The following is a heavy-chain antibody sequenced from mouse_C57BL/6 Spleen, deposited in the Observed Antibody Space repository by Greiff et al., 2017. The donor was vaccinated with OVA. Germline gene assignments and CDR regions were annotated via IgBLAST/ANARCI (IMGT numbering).Heavy chain of an antibody. CDR2: LHPTSGST. Sequence: QVQLQQPGAELVKPGASVQLSCKASGYTFTSYWLPWVKQRPGHGLAWIGLLHPTSGSTHSNEQFTGKATLTVDTSSSTAYMQRSSRTAEDSAVDDGARDYYGSSYGYFDVWGTGTTVTVAA. V-gene: IGHV1-64*01. D-gene: IGHD1-1*01. CDR3: ARDYYGSSYGYFDV. CDR1: GYTFTSYW. J-gene: IGHJ1*03.